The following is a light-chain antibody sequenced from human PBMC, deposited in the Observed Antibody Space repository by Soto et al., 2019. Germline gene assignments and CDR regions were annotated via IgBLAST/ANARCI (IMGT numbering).Light chain of an antibody. CDR1: NNDVGHENF. Sequence: QSALAQPASVSGSPGQSITISCTGTNNDVGHENFVYWYQQHPGKVPKLIIYDVTRRASGVSSRFSACKSGNTASLVISRLQPDDEADYYCCSYRSDSPRLHVFGTGTKLTVL. J-gene: IGLJ1*01. V-gene: IGLV2-14*03. CDR3: CSYRSDSPRLHV. CDR2: DVT.